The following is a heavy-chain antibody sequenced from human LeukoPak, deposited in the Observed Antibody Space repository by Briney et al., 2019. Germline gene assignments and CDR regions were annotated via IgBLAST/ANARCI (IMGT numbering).Heavy chain of an antibody. V-gene: IGHV1-2*02. D-gene: IGHD1-1*01. CDR2: INPNSGGT. CDR1: GYTFTGYY. CDR3: ARRTTGTTNAFDI. J-gene: IGHJ3*02. Sequence: AASVKVSCKASGYTFTGYYMHWVRQAPGQGLEWMGWINPNSGGTNYAQKFQGRVTMTRDTSISTAYMELSRLRSDDTAVYYCARRTTGTTNAFDIWGQGTMVTVSS.